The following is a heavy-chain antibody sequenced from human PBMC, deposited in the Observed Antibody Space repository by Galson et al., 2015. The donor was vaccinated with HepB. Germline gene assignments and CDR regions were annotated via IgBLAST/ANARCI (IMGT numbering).Heavy chain of an antibody. CDR1: GYTFTAYY. CDR2: IIPIFGTA. D-gene: IGHD5-18*01. V-gene: IGHV1-69*13. CDR3: ARGGYSYAPSEYYYMDV. J-gene: IGHJ6*03. Sequence: SVKVSCKASGYTFTAYYMRWVRQAPGQGLEWMGGIIPIFGTANYAQKFQGRVTITADESTSTAYMELSSLRSEDTAVYYCARGGYSYAPSEYYYMDVWGKGTTVTVSS.